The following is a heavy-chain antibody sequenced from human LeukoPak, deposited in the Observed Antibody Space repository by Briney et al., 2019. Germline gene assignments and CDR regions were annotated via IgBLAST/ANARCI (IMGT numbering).Heavy chain of an antibody. Sequence: GGPLRLSCEASGFTFSRYWMHWVRQAPGKGLVWVSRIKSDGKTSYADSVKGRFTISRDNAKNTVSLQMNSLRADDTGVYYCARAPSEVGGYYPEYFRHWGQGTLVTVSS. CDR2: IKSDGKT. D-gene: IGHD3-3*01. J-gene: IGHJ1*01. V-gene: IGHV3-74*01. CDR1: GFTFSRYW. CDR3: ARAPSEVGGYYPEYFRH.